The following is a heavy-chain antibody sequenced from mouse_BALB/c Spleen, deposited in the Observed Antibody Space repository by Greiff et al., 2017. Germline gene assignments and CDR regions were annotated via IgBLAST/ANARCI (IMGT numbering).Heavy chain of an antibody. CDR2: IDPANGNT. D-gene: IGHD2-3*01. J-gene: IGHJ3*01. CDR3: AREASKDGYFWFAY. Sequence: PLQQSGAELVKPGASVKLSCTASGFQLKDTFMHWVKPRPEQGLEWIGRIDPANGNTKYDPKFQGKATITADTSSNTAYLQLSSLTSEDTAVYNCAREASKDGYFWFAYWGQGTLVTVSA. V-gene: IGHV14-3*02. CDR1: GFQLKDTF.